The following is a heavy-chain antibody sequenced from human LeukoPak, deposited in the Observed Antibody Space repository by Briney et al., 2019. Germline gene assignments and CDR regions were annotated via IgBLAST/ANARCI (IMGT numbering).Heavy chain of an antibody. V-gene: IGHV4-61*02. Sequence: PSQTLSLTCTVSGGSISSGSYYWSWIRQPAGKGLEWIGRIYTSGSTNYNPSLKSRVTISVDTSKNQFSLKLSSVTAADTAVYYCARTTEGGYTYNYFYYYYMDVWGKGTTVTISS. CDR1: GGSISSGSYY. CDR2: IYTSGST. D-gene: IGHD5-18*01. CDR3: ARTTEGGYTYNYFYYYYMDV. J-gene: IGHJ6*03.